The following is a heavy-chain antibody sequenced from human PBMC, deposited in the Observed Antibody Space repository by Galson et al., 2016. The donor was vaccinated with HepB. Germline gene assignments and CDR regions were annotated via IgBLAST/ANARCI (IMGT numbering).Heavy chain of an antibody. CDR2: LYSGGTT. Sequence: SLRLSCAASGFTVSSNYMSWVRQAPGKGLEWVSVLYSGGTTYYADSVKGRFTISRDNSKNTLFLQINSLRAEDTAVYYCARGFTLVRGVIITDRWFDYWGQGTLVTVSS. J-gene: IGHJ4*02. D-gene: IGHD3-10*01. CDR3: ARGFTLVRGVIITDRWFDY. V-gene: IGHV3-53*01. CDR1: GFTVSSNY.